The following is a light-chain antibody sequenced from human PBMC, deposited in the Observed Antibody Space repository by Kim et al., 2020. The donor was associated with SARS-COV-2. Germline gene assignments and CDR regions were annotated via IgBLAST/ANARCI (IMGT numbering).Light chain of an antibody. CDR3: QAWDSSSVV. Sequence: SVSPGQTASITCSGDKLGDKYACWYQQRPGQSPVLVIYQDSKRPSGIPERFSGSNSGNTATLTISGTQAMDEADYYCQAWDSSSVVFGGGTKLTVL. CDR1: KLGDKY. CDR2: QDS. J-gene: IGLJ2*01. V-gene: IGLV3-1*01.